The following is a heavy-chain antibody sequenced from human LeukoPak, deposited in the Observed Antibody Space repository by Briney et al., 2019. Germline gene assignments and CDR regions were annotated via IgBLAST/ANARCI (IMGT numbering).Heavy chain of an antibody. CDR3: ARDPKYYYDSSGYWE. V-gene: IGHV3-33*01. J-gene: IGHJ4*02. CDR1: GFTFSSYG. CDR2: IWYDGSNK. D-gene: IGHD3-22*01. Sequence: GGSLRLSCAASGFTFSSYGMRWVRQAPGKGLEWVAVIWYDGSNKYYADSVKGRFTISRDNSKNTLYLQMNSLRAEDTAVYYCARDPKYYYDSSGYWEWGQGTLVTVSS.